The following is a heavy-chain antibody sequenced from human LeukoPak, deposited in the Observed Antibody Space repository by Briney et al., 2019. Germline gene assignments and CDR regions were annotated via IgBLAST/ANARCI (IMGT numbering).Heavy chain of an antibody. V-gene: IGHV3-23*01. D-gene: IGHD3-10*01. CDR3: AKGHYYGSGSLDY. CDR1: GFTFSSYG. J-gene: IGHJ4*02. CDR2: IGGRDGST. Sequence: GGSLRLSCAASGFTFSSYGMSWVRQAPGKGLEWVTAIGGRDGSTYYADSVKGRFTISRDNSKNTLYVQMNSLRAEDTAVYYCAKGHYYGSGSLDYWGQGTLVTVSS.